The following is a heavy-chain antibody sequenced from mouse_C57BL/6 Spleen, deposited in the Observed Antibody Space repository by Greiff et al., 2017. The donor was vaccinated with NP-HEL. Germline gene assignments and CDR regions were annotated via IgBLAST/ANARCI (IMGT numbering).Heavy chain of an antibody. Sequence: QVQLKQPGAELVKPGASVKMSCKASGYTFTSYWITWVKQRPGQGLEWIGDIYPGSGSTNYNEKFKSKATLTVDTSSSTAYMQLSSLTSEDSAVYYCANALYSSGYGAAYWGQGTLVTVSA. J-gene: IGHJ3*01. CDR1: GYTFTSYW. V-gene: IGHV1-55*01. D-gene: IGHD3-2*02. CDR3: ANALYSSGYGAAY. CDR2: IYPGSGST.